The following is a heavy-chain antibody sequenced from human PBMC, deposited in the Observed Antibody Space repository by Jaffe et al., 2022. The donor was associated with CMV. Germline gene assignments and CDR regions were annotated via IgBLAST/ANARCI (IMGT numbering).Heavy chain of an antibody. J-gene: IGHJ5*02. CDR2: IKQDGSEK. D-gene: IGHD3-10*01. V-gene: IGHV3-7*03. CDR1: GFTFSSYW. CDR3: ARVTEVTSRWFDP. Sequence: EVQLVESGGGLVQPGGSLRLSCAASGFTFSSYWMSWVRQAPGKGLEWVANIKQDGSEKYYVDSVKGRFTISRDNAKNSLYLQMNSLRAEDTAVYYCARVTEVTSRWFDPWGQGTLVTVSS.